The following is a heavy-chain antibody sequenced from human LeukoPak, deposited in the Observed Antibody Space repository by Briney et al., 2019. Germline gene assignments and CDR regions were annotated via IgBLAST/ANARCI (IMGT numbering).Heavy chain of an antibody. CDR1: GDTVSSNSAA. Sequence: SQTLSLTCDISGDTVSSNSAAWSWIRQSPSRGLEWLGRTYYRSKWFNDYAMSVKGRMTINPDTSKNQFSLQLNSVTPEDTAVYYCARDLHELELYYFDSWGQGTLVIVSS. V-gene: IGHV6-1*01. CDR3: ARDLHELELYYFDS. CDR2: TYYRSKWFN. J-gene: IGHJ4*02. D-gene: IGHD1-7*01.